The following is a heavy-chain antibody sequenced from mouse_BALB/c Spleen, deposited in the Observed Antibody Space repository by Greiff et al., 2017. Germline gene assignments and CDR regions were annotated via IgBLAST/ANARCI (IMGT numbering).Heavy chain of an antibody. J-gene: IGHJ3*01. CDR2: IDPSDSYT. D-gene: IGHD2-1*01. Sequence: VQLQQPGSVLVRPGASVKLSCKASGYTFTSYWMHWVKQRPGQGLEWIGTIDPSDSYTSYNQKFKGKATLTVDTSSSTAYMQLSSLTSEDSAVYYCTRPYGNYWFAYWGQGTLVTVSA. CDR1: GYTFTSYW. V-gene: IGHV1S127*01. CDR3: TRPYGNYWFAY.